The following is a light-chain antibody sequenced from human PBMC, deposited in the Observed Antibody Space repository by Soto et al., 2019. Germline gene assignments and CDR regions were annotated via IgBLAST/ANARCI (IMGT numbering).Light chain of an antibody. CDR1: QGISNY. V-gene: IGKV1-27*01. J-gene: IGKJ1*01. CDR3: QKYNSAPT. CDR2: AAS. Sequence: DIQMTQSPSSLSASVGDRVTITCRTSQGISNYLTWYQQKPGKVPKLLIHAASTLKGGSPSWCSCSRASTDITITISILPEDVVTTYYSQKYNSAPTFGPGTKVDIK.